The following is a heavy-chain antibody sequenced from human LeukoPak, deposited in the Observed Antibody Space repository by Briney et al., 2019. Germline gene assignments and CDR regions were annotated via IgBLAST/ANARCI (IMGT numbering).Heavy chain of an antibody. D-gene: IGHD2-21*02. CDR2: INQDASEI. V-gene: IGHV3-7*01. CDR1: GFTFSTYW. J-gene: IGHJ4*02. Sequence: GGSLRLSCAASGFTFSTYWMNWYRQAPGKGLEWVGNINQDASEINYVDSVRGRFTTSRDNAKNSLHLQMNSLRAEDTAVYYCATDRDNSDWQKRFDSWGQGTLVTVSS. CDR3: ATDRDNSDWQKRFDS.